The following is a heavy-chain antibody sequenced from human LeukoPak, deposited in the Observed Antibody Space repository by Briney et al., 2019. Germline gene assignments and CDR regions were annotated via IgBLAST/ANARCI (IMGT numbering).Heavy chain of an antibody. Sequence: GGSLRLSCAASGFTFSSYAMSWVRQAPGKGLEWVSAISGSGGSTYYADSVKGRFTISRDNSKNTLYLQMNSLRAEDTAVYYCAKAGLPQYSSSWIAYYYDSSGYSAPFDYWGQGTLVTVSS. CDR3: AKAGLPQYSSSWIAYYYDSSGYSAPFDY. V-gene: IGHV3-23*01. CDR2: ISGSGGST. J-gene: IGHJ4*02. CDR1: GFTFSSYA. D-gene: IGHD3-22*01.